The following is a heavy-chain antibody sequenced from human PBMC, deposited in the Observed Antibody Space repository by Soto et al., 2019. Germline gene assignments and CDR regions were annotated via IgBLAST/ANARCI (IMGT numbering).Heavy chain of an antibody. V-gene: IGHV5-10-1*01. CDR3: ARRKYCSTSSCYADYYYGMDV. D-gene: IGHD2-2*01. J-gene: IGHJ6*02. CDR2: IDPSDSYT. Sequence: GESLKISCKGSGYNFTSYWIYWVRQMPGKRLEWMGRIDPSDSYTNYSPSFQGHVTISADKAINTAYLQWSSLKASDTAMYYCARRKYCSTSSCYADYYYGMDVGGQGTSVTVSS. CDR1: GYNFTSYW.